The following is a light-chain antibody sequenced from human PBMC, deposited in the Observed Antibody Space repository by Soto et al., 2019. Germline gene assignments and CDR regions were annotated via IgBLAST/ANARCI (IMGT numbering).Light chain of an antibody. CDR1: QDINNH. CDR2: AAF. V-gene: IGKV1-16*02. Sequence: DIHMTQSPSSLSASVGDRVTIVCRASQDINNHLAWFQQKAGKAPKSLIYAAFSLQSGVPSKFRGSRSGTDFTLTITNLQPEDFATYYCQQYSSYPITFGQGTRLEIK. CDR3: QQYSSYPIT. J-gene: IGKJ5*01.